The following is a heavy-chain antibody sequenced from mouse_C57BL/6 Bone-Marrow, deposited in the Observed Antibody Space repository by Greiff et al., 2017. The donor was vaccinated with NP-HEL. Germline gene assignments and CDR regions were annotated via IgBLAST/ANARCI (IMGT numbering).Heavy chain of an antibody. CDR3: ARGGLRDWFAY. CDR1: GYSITSGYY. Sequence: EVKLVESGPGLVKPSQSLSLTCSVTGYSITSGYYWNWIRQFPGNKLEWMGYISYDGSNNYNPSLKNRISITRDTSKNQFFLKLNSVTTEDTATYYCARGGLRDWFAYWGQGTLVTVSA. D-gene: IGHD2-4*01. J-gene: IGHJ3*01. V-gene: IGHV3-6*01. CDR2: ISYDGSN.